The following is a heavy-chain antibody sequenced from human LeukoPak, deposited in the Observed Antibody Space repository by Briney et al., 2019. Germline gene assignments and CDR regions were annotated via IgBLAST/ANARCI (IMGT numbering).Heavy chain of an antibody. J-gene: IGHJ4*02. CDR2: INPSSGGT. Sequence: ASVKVSCKASGYTFTGYYMHWVRQAPGQGLEWMGWINPSSGGTNYAQKFQGRVTMTRDTSISTAYMELSRLRSDDTAVYYCARGGGDKMDTAMANWGQGTLVTVSS. CDR1: GYTFTGYY. CDR3: ARGGGDKMDTAMAN. V-gene: IGHV1-2*02. D-gene: IGHD5-18*01.